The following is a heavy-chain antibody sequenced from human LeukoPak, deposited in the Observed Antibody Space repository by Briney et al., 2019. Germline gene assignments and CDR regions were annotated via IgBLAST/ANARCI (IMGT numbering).Heavy chain of an antibody. D-gene: IGHD4-17*01. Sequence: GGSLTLSCAASGFTVNSYYMTWVRQAPGKGLEWVSVIFIGGSTYYADSGKGRFANSRDSSKNTVYLQMDSLRVEDTAVYYWARVMTATTYWYFDLWGRGSLVTVSS. CDR1: GFTVNSYY. CDR3: ARVMTATTYWYFDL. CDR2: IFIGGST. J-gene: IGHJ2*01. V-gene: IGHV3-66*02.